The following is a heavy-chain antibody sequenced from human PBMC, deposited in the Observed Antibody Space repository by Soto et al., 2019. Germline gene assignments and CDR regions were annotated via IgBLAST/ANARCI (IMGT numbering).Heavy chain of an antibody. CDR3: TRVREWLIRIRFRYYGLDV. J-gene: IGHJ6*02. CDR1: GFTFDACT. CDR2: IRSTAYGETT. Sequence: GGSLRLSCTGSGFTFDACTVAWVRRAPGKGLEWVGSIRSTAYGETTDYAASVKDRFIISRDDSKTVAYLQMNSLRTEDTAVYYCTRVREWLIRIRFRYYGLDVWGQGTTVTVSS. V-gene: IGHV3-49*04. D-gene: IGHD6-19*01.